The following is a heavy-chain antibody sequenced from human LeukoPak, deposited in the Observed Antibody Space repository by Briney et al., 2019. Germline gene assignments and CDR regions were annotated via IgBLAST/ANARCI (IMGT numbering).Heavy chain of an antibody. Sequence: PGGCLRLSCAASGFTFTSYGMHSVRQAPGKGLECVAVIWYDGSNKYYADSVKGRFTISRDNSKNTRYLQMNSLRAEDMAVYYCEKRGYCYALESWGEEALVTVSS. V-gene: IGHV3-30*02. J-gene: IGHJ4*02. D-gene: IGHD5-18*01. CDR1: GFTFTSYG. CDR2: IWYDGSNK. CDR3: EKRGYCYALES.